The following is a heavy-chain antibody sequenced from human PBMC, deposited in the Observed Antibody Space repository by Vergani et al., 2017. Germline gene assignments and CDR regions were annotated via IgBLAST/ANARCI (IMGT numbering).Heavy chain of an antibody. J-gene: IGHJ5*02. CDR1: GYSFTSYW. CDR3: ARAKLSSSSIGGFDP. CDR2: IDHSDSYT. V-gene: IGHV5-10-1*01. Sequence: EVQLVQSGAEVKKPGESLRLSCKGSGYSFTSYWISWVRQMPGKGLEWMGRIDHSDSYTNYSPSFQVHVTISADKSISTAYLQWSSLKASDTAMYYCARAKLSSSSIGGFDPWGQGTLVTVSS. D-gene: IGHD6-13*01.